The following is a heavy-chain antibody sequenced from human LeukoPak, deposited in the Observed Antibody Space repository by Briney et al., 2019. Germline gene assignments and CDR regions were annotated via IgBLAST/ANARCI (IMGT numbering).Heavy chain of an antibody. J-gene: IGHJ4*02. CDR2: ISNDGSIK. CDR3: ARGNYYGSGNYNSLYYFDY. Sequence: GGSLRLSCAASGFTFSSYAMHWVRQAPGKGLEWVAVISNDGSIKYYADFVKGGFTITRDNSKNTLYLQMNSLRAEDTAVYYCARGNYYGSGNYNSLYYFDYWGQGTLVTVSS. CDR1: GFTFSSYA. D-gene: IGHD3-10*01. V-gene: IGHV3-30-3*01.